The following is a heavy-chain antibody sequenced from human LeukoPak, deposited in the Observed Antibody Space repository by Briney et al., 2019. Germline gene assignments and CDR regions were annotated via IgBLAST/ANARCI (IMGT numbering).Heavy chain of an antibody. D-gene: IGHD1-7*01. CDR1: GFTFSSYA. J-gene: IGHJ4*02. CDR2: ISGSGDST. CDR3: AKYLTGTRSYFDY. Sequence: PGGSLRLSCAASGFTFSSYAMSWVRQAPGKGLEWVSAISGSGDSTYYADSVKGRFTISRDNSKNTLYLQMNSLRAEDTAVYYCAKYLTGTRSYFDYWGQGTLVTVSS. V-gene: IGHV3-23*01.